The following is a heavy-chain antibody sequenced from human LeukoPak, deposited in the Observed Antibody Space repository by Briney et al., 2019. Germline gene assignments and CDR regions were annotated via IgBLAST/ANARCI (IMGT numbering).Heavy chain of an antibody. D-gene: IGHD4-17*01. CDR2: IYTSGST. J-gene: IGHJ4*02. CDR1: GDSISRYY. CDR3: ARGPTTVTRAFDY. V-gene: IGHV4-4*07. Sequence: PSETLSLTCTVSGDSISRYYWSWIRQPAGKGLEWIGRIYTSGSTNYNPSLKSRVIMSVDTSKNQFSLKLSSVTAADTAVYYCARGPTTVTRAFDYWGQGTLVTVSS.